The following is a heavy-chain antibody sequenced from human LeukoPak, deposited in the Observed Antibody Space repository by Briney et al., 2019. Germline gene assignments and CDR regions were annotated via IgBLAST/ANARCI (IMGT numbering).Heavy chain of an antibody. CDR2: INPNSGGT. Sequence: ASVKVSCKASGYTFTGYYMHWVRQAPGQGLEWMGWINPNSGGTNYAQKFQGRVTMTRDTSISTAYMELSRLRSDDTAVYYCARVVAVAGTPFDYWGQGTLVTVSS. CDR1: GYTFTGYY. J-gene: IGHJ4*02. D-gene: IGHD6-19*01. CDR3: ARVVAVAGTPFDY. V-gene: IGHV1-2*02.